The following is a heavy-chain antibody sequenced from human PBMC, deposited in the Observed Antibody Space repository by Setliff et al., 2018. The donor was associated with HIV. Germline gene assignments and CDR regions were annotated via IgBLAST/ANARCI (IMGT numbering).Heavy chain of an antibody. CDR2: IDGHNGDT. D-gene: IGHD3-22*01. Sequence: ASVKVSCKTSGYTFISFGISWVRKAPGQGLEWMGWIDGHNGDTKYDQMLQGRVTVAADISTSTVYMELRSLRSDDTAMYYCVRDDNYFDTTGYYPYFDYWVQGTQVTVSS. CDR3: VRDDNYFDTTGYYPYFDY. V-gene: IGHV1-18*01. J-gene: IGHJ4*02. CDR1: GYTFISFG.